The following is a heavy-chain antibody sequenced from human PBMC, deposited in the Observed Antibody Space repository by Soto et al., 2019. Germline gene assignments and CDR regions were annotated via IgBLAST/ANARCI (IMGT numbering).Heavy chain of an antibody. CDR1: GGSTSSSNW. D-gene: IGHD1-7*01. J-gene: IGHJ6*02. Sequence: PSETLSLTXAVSGGSTSSSNWWSWVRQPPGKGLEWIGEIYHSGSTNYNPSLKSRVTISVDKSKNQFSLKLSSVTAADTAVYYCASEGKSGITGTTSDYYYGMDVWGQGTTVTVSS. CDR2: IYHSGST. CDR3: ASEGKSGITGTTSDYYYGMDV. V-gene: IGHV4-4*02.